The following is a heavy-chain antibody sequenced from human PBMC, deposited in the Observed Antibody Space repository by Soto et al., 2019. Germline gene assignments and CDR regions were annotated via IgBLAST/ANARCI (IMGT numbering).Heavy chain of an antibody. J-gene: IGHJ4*02. CDR1: GFTFSGYA. D-gene: IGHD1-1*01. CDR2: FSWNGGSI. V-gene: IGHV3-9*01. Sequence: SLRLSCAASGFTFSGYAMHWVRQAPGKGLEWVSGFSWNGGSIGYVDSVKGRFTISRDNAKNTLYLQMNSLRPEDTALYYCVKGRQLYYFQSWGQGTLVTVSS. CDR3: VKGRQLYYFQS.